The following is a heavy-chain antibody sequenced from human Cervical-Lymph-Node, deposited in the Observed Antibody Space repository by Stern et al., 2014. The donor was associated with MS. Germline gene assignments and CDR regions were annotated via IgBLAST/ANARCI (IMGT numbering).Heavy chain of an antibody. D-gene: IGHD3-10*01. CDR1: GHTFSNYW. CDR3: ARQRWYFGSGSDGDYFYGMDV. CDR2: IYPGDSDT. Sequence: QLVQAGAEVKKPGESLKISCKGTGHTFSNYWIGWVRQMPGKGLEWMGIIYPGDSDTRYSPSFQGQVIISADKSISTAYLQWSSLKASDTAMYYCARQRWYFGSGSDGDYFYGMDVSGQGTTVTVSS. J-gene: IGHJ6*02. V-gene: IGHV5-51*01.